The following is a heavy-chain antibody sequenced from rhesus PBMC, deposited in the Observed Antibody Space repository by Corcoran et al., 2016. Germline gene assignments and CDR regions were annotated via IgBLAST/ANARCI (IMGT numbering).Heavy chain of an antibody. CDR1: GGSVSSSNW. CDR2: ITYSGST. CDR3: ARDFTMIVVIGEF. D-gene: IGHD3-28*01. V-gene: IGHV4-122*02. Sequence: QVQLQESGPGLVKPSETLSLTCAVSGGSVSSSNWWSWIRHPPGKGLELIGYITYSGSTSYNPSLRSRVTISRDTSKNRFSLKLSSVTAADTAVYYCARDFTMIVVIGEFWGQGALVTVSS. J-gene: IGHJ1*01.